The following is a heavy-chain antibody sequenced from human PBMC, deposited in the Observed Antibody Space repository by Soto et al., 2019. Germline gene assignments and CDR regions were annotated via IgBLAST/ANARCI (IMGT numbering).Heavy chain of an antibody. CDR3: AQLARYCSSTSCRRNYYGSGSYYAARDY. D-gene: IGHD3-10*01. J-gene: IGHJ4*02. Sequence: SETLSLTCAVYGGSFSGYYWSWIRQPPGKGLEWIGEINHSGSTNYNPSLKSRVAISVDTSKNQFSLKLSSVTAADTAVYYCAQLARYCSSTSCRRNYYGSGSYYAARDYWGQGTLVTVSS. V-gene: IGHV4-34*01. CDR1: GGSFSGYY. CDR2: INHSGST.